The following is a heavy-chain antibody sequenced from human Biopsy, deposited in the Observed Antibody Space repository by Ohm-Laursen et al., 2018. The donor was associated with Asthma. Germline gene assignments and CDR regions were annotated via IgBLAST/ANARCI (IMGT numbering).Heavy chain of an antibody. CDR2: IYYSGTT. D-gene: IGHD6-13*01. V-gene: IGHV4-39*01. CDR3: VRGSSSWHHGPFHYYYGLDV. J-gene: IGHJ6*02. Sequence: GTLSLTCSLSSGSGGYMRSGNYYWGWIRQPPGKGLEWIGSIYYSGTTYYNPSLESQVTVSADTSKNQFSLKRTSVTAADTAVYYCVRGSSSWHHGPFHYYYGLDVWGQGTTATVSS. CDR1: SGSGGYMRSGNYY.